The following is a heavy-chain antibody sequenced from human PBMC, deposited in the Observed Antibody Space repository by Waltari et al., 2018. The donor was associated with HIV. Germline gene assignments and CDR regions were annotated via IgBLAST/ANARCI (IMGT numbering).Heavy chain of an antibody. CDR2: IRSSASTI. D-gene: IGHD6-19*01. J-gene: IGHJ3*01. CDR3: ARGWSGAFDV. CDR1: GLTFISYS. V-gene: IGHV3-48*01. Sequence: EVQLVVSGGGLVQPVGSLRLSCAASGLTFISYSMHWVRQAPCKGLEWVSYIRSSASTIYYADSVKGRFTSYRDSAENSLYLKMNSLRVEDTAVYYCARGWSGAFDVWGQGTMVTVSS.